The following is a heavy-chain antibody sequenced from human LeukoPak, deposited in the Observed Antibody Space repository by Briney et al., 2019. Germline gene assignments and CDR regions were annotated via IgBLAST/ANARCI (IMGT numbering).Heavy chain of an antibody. Sequence: PGGSLRLSCAVSGFTVSGNYMSWVRQAPGKGLEWVSVMYSTGSTDYADSVKGRFTISRDNSKNTLYLQMNSLRAEDTAVYYCAKDKGFLTGYFDYWGQGTLVTVSS. D-gene: IGHD3-9*01. CDR1: GFTVSGNY. CDR3: AKDKGFLTGYFDY. V-gene: IGHV3-66*03. J-gene: IGHJ4*02. CDR2: MYSTGST.